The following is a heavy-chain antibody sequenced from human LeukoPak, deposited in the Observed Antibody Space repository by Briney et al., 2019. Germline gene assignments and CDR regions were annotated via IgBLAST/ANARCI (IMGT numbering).Heavy chain of an antibody. Sequence: GGSLRLSCAASGFTFNNYGMHYVRQAPGKGLEWVAVISDDGRNKNYADSVKGRFTISRDNSKNTLYLQMNSLRAEDTAVYYCAKDNYGDYFDYWGQGTLVTVSS. CDR3: AKDNYGDYFDY. V-gene: IGHV3-30*18. D-gene: IGHD4-17*01. CDR1: GFTFNNYG. CDR2: ISDDGRNK. J-gene: IGHJ4*02.